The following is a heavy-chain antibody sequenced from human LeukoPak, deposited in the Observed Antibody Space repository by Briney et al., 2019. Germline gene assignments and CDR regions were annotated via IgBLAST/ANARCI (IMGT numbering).Heavy chain of an antibody. CDR3: AREPPYYYDSSGLVVGRAGFDY. CDR1: GGSISSYY. Sequence: SETLSLTCTVSGGSISSYYWSWIRQPPGKGLEWIGYIYYSGSTNYNPSLKSRVTISVDTSKNQFSLKLSSVTAADTAVYYCAREPPYYYDSSGLVVGRAGFDYWGQGTLVTVSS. D-gene: IGHD3-22*01. V-gene: IGHV4-59*01. J-gene: IGHJ4*02. CDR2: IYYSGST.